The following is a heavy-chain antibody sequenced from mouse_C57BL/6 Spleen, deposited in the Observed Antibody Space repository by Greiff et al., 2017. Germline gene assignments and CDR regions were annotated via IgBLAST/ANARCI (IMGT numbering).Heavy chain of an antibody. CDR3: ARPSGDDGGYFDY. V-gene: IGHV1-82*01. CDR2: IYPGDGDT. CDR1: GYAFSSSW. Sequence: VQLQESGPELVKPGASVKISCKASGYAFSSSWMNWVKQRPGKGLEWIGRIYPGDGDTNYNGKFKGKATLTADKSSSTAYMQLSSLTSEDSAVYFCARPSGDDGGYFDYWGQGTTLTVSS. D-gene: IGHD2-3*01. J-gene: IGHJ2*01.